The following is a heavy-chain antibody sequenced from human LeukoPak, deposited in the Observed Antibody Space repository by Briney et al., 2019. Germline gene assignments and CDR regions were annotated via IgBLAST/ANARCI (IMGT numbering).Heavy chain of an antibody. CDR1: GGTFSSYT. CDR3: ARDCSSTSCYTDWFDP. J-gene: IGHJ5*02. V-gene: IGHV1-69*02. CDR2: IIPILGIA. D-gene: IGHD2-2*02. Sequence: SVEVSCKASGGTFSSYTISWVRQAPGQGLEWMGRIIPILGIANYAQKFQGRVTITADKSTSTAYMELSSLRSEDTAVYYCARDCSSTSCYTDWFDPWGQGTLVTVSS.